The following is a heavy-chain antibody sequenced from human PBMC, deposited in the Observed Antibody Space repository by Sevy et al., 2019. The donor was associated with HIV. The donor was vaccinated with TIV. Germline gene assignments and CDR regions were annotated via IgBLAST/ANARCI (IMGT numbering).Heavy chain of an antibody. CDR1: GFTFSSYS. CDR2: ISSSSSYI. V-gene: IGHV3-21*01. D-gene: IGHD3-22*01. J-gene: IGHJ4*02. CDR3: ARDHYYDSSGYYSGKYFDY. Sequence: GGSLRLSCAASGFTFSSYSMNWVRQAPGKGLEWVSSISSSSSYIYYADSVKGRFTISRDNAKNSLYLQMNSLRAEDTAVYYCARDHYYDSSGYYSGKYFDYWGQGTLVTVSS.